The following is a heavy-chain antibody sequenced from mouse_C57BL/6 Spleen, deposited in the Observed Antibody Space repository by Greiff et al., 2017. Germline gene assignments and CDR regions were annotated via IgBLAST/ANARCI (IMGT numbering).Heavy chain of an antibody. Sequence: VQLQQSGPGLVQPSQSLSITCTVSGFSLTSYGVHWVRQPPGKGLEWLGVIWSGGSTDYNAAFISRLSISKDNSKSQVFFKMNSLQADDTAIYYCAKNYDGSSRSYWYFDVWGTGTTVTVSS. D-gene: IGHD1-1*01. CDR1: GFSLTSYG. CDR3: AKNYDGSSRSYWYFDV. CDR2: IWSGGST. V-gene: IGHV2-4*01. J-gene: IGHJ1*03.